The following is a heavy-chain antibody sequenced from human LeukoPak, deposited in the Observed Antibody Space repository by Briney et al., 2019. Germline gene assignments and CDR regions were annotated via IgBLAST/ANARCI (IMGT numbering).Heavy chain of an antibody. CDR3: ARDSIAAPGRPFDY. Sequence: PGGSLRLSCAASGFTFSSYGMNWVRQAPGKGLEWVSSISSSSSYIYYADSVKGRFTISRDNAKNSLYLQMNSLRAEDTAVYFCARDSIAAPGRPFDYWGQGTLVTVSS. V-gene: IGHV3-21*01. D-gene: IGHD6-13*01. CDR2: ISSSSSYI. J-gene: IGHJ4*02. CDR1: GFTFSSYG.